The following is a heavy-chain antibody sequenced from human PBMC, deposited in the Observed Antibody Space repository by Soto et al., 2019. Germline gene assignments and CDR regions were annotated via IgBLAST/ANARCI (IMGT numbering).Heavy chain of an antibody. V-gene: IGHV1-18*01. CDR2: ISAYNGNT. D-gene: IGHD6-19*01. CDR3: ARHVGSGWWDFDY. Sequence: SVKVSCKASGGTFSSNAISWVRQAPGQGLEWMGWISAYNGNTNYAQKLQGRVTMTTDTSTSTAYMELRSLRSDDTAVYYCARHVGSGWWDFDYWGQGTLVTVSS. J-gene: IGHJ4*02. CDR1: GGTFSSNA.